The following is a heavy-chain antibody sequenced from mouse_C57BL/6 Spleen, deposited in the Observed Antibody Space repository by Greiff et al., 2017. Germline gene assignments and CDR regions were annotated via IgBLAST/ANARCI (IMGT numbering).Heavy chain of an antibody. Sequence: QVQLQQPGAELVKPGASVKMSCKASGYTFTSYWITWVKQRPGQGLEWIGDIYPGSGSTNYNEKFKSKATLTVDTSSSTAYMQLSSLTSEDSAVYYCARKRDYYGSSLDDWGQGTTLTVSS. V-gene: IGHV1-55*01. J-gene: IGHJ2*01. CDR2: IYPGSGST. D-gene: IGHD1-1*01. CDR3: ARKRDYYGSSLDD. CDR1: GYTFTSYW.